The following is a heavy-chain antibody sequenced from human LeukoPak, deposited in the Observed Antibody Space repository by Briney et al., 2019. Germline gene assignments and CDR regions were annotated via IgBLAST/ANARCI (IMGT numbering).Heavy chain of an antibody. Sequence: AGGSLRLSCAASGFTFSSYSMNWVRQAPGKGLEWVSSISSSSSYIYYADSVKGRFTISRDNAKNSLYQQMNSLRAEDTAVYYCARGRYYYDSSGYPTPGYWGQGTLVTVSS. D-gene: IGHD3-22*01. J-gene: IGHJ4*02. CDR2: ISSSSSYI. V-gene: IGHV3-21*01. CDR3: ARGRYYYDSSGYPTPGY. CDR1: GFTFSSYS.